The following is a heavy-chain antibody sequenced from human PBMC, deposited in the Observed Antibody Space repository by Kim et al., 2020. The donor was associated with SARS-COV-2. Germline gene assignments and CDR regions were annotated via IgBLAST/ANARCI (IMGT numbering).Heavy chain of an antibody. CDR2: DGSEI. J-gene: IGHJ3*02. D-gene: IGHD3-3*02. V-gene: IGHV3-7*01. CDR3: AKTRALDI. Sequence: DGSEIYYADSVKGRFTSSRDNAKKSLYLKMNSLRAEDTAVYYCAKTRALDIWGQGTMVTVSS.